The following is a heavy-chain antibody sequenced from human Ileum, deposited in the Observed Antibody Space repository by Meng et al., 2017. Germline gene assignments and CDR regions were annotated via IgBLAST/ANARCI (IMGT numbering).Heavy chain of an antibody. CDR1: GFTFSSHA. J-gene: IGHJ4*02. Sequence: VQLVESGGGLVQPGRSLGVSCAASGFTFSSHAMHWVRQAPGKGLEWVALISFDGNYKDYPDSVKGRFTISRDNSKNTLYLQMSSLRVEDTAVYYCVGEVGPRDFDNWGQGILVTVSS. V-gene: IGHV3-30*15. D-gene: IGHD1-26*01. CDR2: ISFDGNYK. CDR3: VGEVGPRDFDN.